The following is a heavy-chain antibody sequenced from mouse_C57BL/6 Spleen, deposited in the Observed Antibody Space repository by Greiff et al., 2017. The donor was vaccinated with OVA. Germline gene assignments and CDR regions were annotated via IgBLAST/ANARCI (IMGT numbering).Heavy chain of an antibody. CDR3: TRGYDYDWYFDV. D-gene: IGHD2-4*01. CDR1: GFTFNSYA. CDR2: ISSGGDYI. V-gene: IGHV5-9-1*02. J-gene: IGHJ1*03. Sequence: EVKVVESGEGLVKPGGSLKLSCAASGFTFNSYAMSWVRQTPEKRLEWVAYISSGGDYIYYADTVKGRFTISRDNARNTLYLQMSSLKSEDTAMYYCTRGYDYDWYFDVWGTGTTVTVSS.